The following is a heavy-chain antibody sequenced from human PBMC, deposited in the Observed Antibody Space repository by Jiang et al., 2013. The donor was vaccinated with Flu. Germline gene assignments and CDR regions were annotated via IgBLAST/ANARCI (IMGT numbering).Heavy chain of an antibody. V-gene: IGHV5-51*01. J-gene: IGHJ6*02. CDR1: GYSFTSYW. Sequence: GAEVKKPGESLKISCKGSGYSFTSYWIGWVRQMPGKGLEWMGIIYPGDSDTRYSPSFQGQVTISADKSISTAYLQWSSLKASDTAMYYCARHPIARPGFGYYYYYGMDVWGQGTTVTVSS. CDR2: IYPGDSDT. CDR3: ARHPIARPGFGYYYYYGMDV. D-gene: IGHD6-6*01.